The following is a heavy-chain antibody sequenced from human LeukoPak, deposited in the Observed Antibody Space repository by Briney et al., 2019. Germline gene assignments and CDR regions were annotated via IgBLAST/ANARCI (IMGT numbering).Heavy chain of an antibody. J-gene: IGHJ4*02. CDR1: GFTLDDYA. Sequence: GGSLRLSCAASGFTLDDYAMHWVRQAPGKGLEWVSGISWNSGSIGYADSVKGRFTISRDNAKNSLYLQMNSLRAEDTALYYCAKGRYQLPLYYFDYWGQGTLVTVSS. CDR2: ISWNSGSI. V-gene: IGHV3-9*01. D-gene: IGHD2-2*01. CDR3: AKGRYQLPLYYFDY.